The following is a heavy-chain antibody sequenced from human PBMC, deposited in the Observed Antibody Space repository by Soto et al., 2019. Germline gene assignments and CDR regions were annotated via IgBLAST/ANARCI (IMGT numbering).Heavy chain of an antibody. CDR1: GGTFSTYS. CDR2: IIPMLGIR. V-gene: IGHV1-69*02. Sequence: QVQLVQSGAEVKKPGSSVKVSCKDSGGTFSTYSMFWVRQAPGQGLEWMGRIIPMLGIRNYAQRFQDRVTITADKTTATAHMELSSLRSEDTALYYCTIGSWSGEVFDIWGQGTMVTVS. CDR3: TIGSWSGEVFDI. J-gene: IGHJ3*02. D-gene: IGHD2-21*01.